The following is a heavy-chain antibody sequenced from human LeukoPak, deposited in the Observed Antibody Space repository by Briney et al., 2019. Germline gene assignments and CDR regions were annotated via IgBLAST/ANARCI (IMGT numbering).Heavy chain of an antibody. CDR2: ISSNSNTI. Sequence: GGSLRLSCADSGFTFSRYSMNWARQAPGKGLEWVSYISSNSNTIYYADSVKGRFTISRDNGKNSLYLQMSSLRAEDTAVYYCARDLQGSYYYGMDVWGQGTTVIVSS. D-gene: IGHD2-15*01. V-gene: IGHV3-48*01. J-gene: IGHJ6*02. CDR3: ARDLQGSYYYGMDV. CDR1: GFTFSRYS.